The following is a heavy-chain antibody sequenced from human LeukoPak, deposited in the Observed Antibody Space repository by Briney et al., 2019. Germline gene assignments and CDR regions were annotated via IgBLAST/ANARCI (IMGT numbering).Heavy chain of an antibody. J-gene: IGHJ5*02. D-gene: IGHD5-18*01. V-gene: IGHV3-30-3*01. Sequence: GRSLRLSCAASGFTFSSYAMHWVRQAPGKGLEWVAVISYDGSNKYYADSVKGRFTISRDNSKNTLYLQMNSLRAEDTAVYYCARQGYSYGYGWFDPWGQGTLVTVSS. CDR1: GFTFSSYA. CDR3: ARQGYSYGYGWFDP. CDR2: ISYDGSNK.